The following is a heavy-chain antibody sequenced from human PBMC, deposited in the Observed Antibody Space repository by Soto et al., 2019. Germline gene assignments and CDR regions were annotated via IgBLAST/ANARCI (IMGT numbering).Heavy chain of an antibody. V-gene: IGHV1-69*13. CDR3: ARDGPSYGSEQAGYYYYGMDV. CDR2: IIPIFGTA. D-gene: IGHD3-10*01. J-gene: IGHJ6*02. Sequence: SVKVSCKASGGTFSSYAISWVRQAPGQGLEWMGGIIPIFGTANYAQKFQGRVTITADESTSTAYMELSSLRSEDTAVYYCARDGPSYGSEQAGYYYYGMDVWGQGTTVTVSS. CDR1: GGTFSSYA.